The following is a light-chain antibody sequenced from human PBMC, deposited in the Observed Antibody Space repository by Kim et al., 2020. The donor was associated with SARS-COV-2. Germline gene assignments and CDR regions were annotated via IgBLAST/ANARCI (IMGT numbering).Light chain of an antibody. CDR3: LQYYSAPYT. CDR1: QSVLYSSNNKNY. CDR2: WAS. Sequence: DIGMTQSPDSLAVSLGERATINCKSSQSVLYSSNNKNYLAWFQQKPGQPPKLLFYWASTREFGVPDRFSGSGSGTDFTLTISSLQAEDVAVYYCLQYYSAPYTFGQGTKVDIK. J-gene: IGKJ2*01. V-gene: IGKV4-1*01.